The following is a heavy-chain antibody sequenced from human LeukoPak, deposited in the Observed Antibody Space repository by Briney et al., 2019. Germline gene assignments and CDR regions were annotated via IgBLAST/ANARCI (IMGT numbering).Heavy chain of an antibody. CDR2: ISYDGSNK. D-gene: IGHD6-13*01. CDR1: GFTFSSYA. J-gene: IGHJ3*02. Sequence: GRSLRLSCAASGFTFSSYAMHWVRQAPGKGLEWVAVISYDGSNKYYADSVKGRFTISRDNSKNTLYLQTNSLRPEDTAVYYCARDSGSSWYSIGTTNFDIWGQGTMVTVSS. V-gene: IGHV3-30*01. CDR3: ARDSGSSWYSIGTTNFDI.